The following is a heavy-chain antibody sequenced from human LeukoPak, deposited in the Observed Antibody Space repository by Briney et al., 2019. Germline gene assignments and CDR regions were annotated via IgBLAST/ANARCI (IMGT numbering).Heavy chain of an antibody. CDR1: GFTFSSYS. J-gene: IGHJ1*01. CDR3: ARDDIVVVPAAAGDEYFQH. V-gene: IGHV3-21*01. CDR2: ISSSSSYI. Sequence: GGSLRLSCAASGFTFSSYSMNWVRQAPGKGLEWVSSISSSSSYIYYADSVKGRFTISRDNAKNSLYLQMNSLRAEDTAVYYCARDDIVVVPAAAGDEYFQHWGQGTLVTVSS. D-gene: IGHD2-2*01.